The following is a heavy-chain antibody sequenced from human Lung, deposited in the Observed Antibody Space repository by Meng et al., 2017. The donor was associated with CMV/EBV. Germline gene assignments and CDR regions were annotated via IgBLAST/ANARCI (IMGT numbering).Heavy chain of an antibody. CDR2: IYTSGST. CDR3: ARMMRAFDI. D-gene: IGHD3-16*01. J-gene: IGHJ3*02. V-gene: IGHV4-61*02. Sequence: QVPLQESGPGLVKPSQTLSLTCTVSGGSISSGSYYWSWIRQPAGKGLEWIGRIYTSGSTNYNPSLKSRVTISVDTSKNQFSLKLSSVTAADTAVYYCARMMRAFDIWGQGTMVTVPS. CDR1: GGSISSGSYY.